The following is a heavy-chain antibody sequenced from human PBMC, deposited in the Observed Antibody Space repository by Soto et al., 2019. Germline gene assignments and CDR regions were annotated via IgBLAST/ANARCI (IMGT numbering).Heavy chain of an antibody. CDR2: INHSGSI. Sequence: TLSLTCAVYGWSFSGYYWSWIRQPPGKGLEWIGEINHSGSINYNVSLKSRVTISVDTSRNQFSLKLSSVTAEDTAVYYCAKAGGGLLRDSYGFLSRYYYGMDVWGQGTTVTVSS. CDR3: AKAGGGLLRDSYGFLSRYYYGMDV. D-gene: IGHD5-18*01. J-gene: IGHJ6*02. CDR1: GWSFSGYY. V-gene: IGHV4-34*01.